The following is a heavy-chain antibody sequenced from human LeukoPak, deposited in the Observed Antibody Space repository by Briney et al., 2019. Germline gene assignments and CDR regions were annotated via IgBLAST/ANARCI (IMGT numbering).Heavy chain of an antibody. CDR3: ARWPFSSSYYFDY. Sequence: PGGSLRLSCAASGFTSSDYNMNWVRQSPEKGLEWVSSITSGTTYIYYADSVRGRFTLSRDNAKNSLYLQMNSLRAEDTAVYYCARWPFSSSYYFDYWGQGTLVTVSS. CDR1: GFTSSDYN. D-gene: IGHD6-6*01. CDR2: ITSGTTYI. V-gene: IGHV3-21*01. J-gene: IGHJ4*02.